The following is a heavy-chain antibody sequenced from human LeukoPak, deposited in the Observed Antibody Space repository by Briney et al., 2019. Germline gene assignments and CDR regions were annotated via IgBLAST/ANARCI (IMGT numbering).Heavy chain of an antibody. CDR1: GYSISSGYY. J-gene: IGHJ6*03. V-gene: IGHV4-38-2*02. Sequence: SETLSLTCTVSGYSISSGYYWGWIRPPPGKGLEWIGSIYHSGSTYYNPSLKSRVTISVDTSKNQFSLKLSSVTAADTAVYYCARVDTAMVSYYYMDVWGKGTTVTVSS. CDR2: IYHSGST. CDR3: ARVDTAMVSYYYMDV. D-gene: IGHD5-18*01.